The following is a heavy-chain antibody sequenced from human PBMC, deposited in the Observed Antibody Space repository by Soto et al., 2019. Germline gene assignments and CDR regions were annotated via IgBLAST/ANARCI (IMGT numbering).Heavy chain of an antibody. D-gene: IGHD6-19*01. CDR3: ARGGTSGWLKGAYDV. CDR1: GGTLSKHA. J-gene: IGHJ3*01. Sequence: QVQLVQSGAEVKKPGSSVKVSCKASGGTLSKHAITWVRRAPGQGLEWLGGIIPMFGIPNYSQKFQGRVTISADDSTNTSHMERNSLTSEDTAIYYCARGGTSGWLKGAYDVWGQGTMVTVS. V-gene: IGHV1-69*01. CDR2: IIPMFGIP.